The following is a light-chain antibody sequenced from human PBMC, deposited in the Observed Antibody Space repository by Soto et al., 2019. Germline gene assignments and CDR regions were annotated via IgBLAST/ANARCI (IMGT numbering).Light chain of an antibody. Sequence: AIQLTQSPSSLSASVGDRVTITCRASQGISSALAWYQQKPGKAPKLLIYDASSLESGVPSRFSGSGSGTDFTLTISSLQPGDFATYYCQQFNNYPPTFGQGTRLEIK. CDR3: QQFNNYPPT. V-gene: IGKV1D-13*01. J-gene: IGKJ5*01. CDR2: DAS. CDR1: QGISSA.